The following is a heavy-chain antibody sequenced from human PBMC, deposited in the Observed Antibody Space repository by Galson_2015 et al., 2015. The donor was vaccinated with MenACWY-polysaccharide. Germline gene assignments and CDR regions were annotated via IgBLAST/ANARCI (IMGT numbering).Heavy chain of an antibody. CDR3: ARLQSKYLDV. CDR2: IWYDGSEY. CDR1: GYRFSSYG. J-gene: IGHJ6*04. V-gene: IGHV3-33*01. Sequence: SLRLSCAASGYRFSSYGIHWGRQAPGRGLEWVAVIWYDGSEYYYGDSVEGRFTISRDNSKNMAYLQMNSLRAEDTALYYCARLQSKYLDVWGNGTPVTVSS. D-gene: IGHD4-11*01.